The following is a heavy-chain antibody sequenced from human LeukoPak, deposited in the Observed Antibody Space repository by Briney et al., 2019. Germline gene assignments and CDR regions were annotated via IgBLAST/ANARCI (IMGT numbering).Heavy chain of an antibody. D-gene: IGHD3-22*01. V-gene: IGHV4-38-2*02. CDR1: GYSISSGYY. Sequence: PSETLSLTCTVSGYSISSGYYWGWIRQPPGKGLEWIGSIYHSGSTYYNPSLKSRVTISVDTSMNQFSLKPNSVTAADTAVYYCARDNSGYYRSLKGTDYWGQGTLVTVSS. J-gene: IGHJ4*02. CDR3: ARDNSGYYRSLKGTDY. CDR2: IYHSGST.